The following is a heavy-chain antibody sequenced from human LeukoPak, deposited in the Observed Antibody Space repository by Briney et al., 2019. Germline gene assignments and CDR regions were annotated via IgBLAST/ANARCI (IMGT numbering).Heavy chain of an antibody. J-gene: IGHJ4*02. D-gene: IGHD6-6*01. CDR3: AKDLSSSSSLDY. Sequence: GGSLRLSCAASGFTFSSYAMHWVRQAPGKGLEWVAIISYDGSNKYYADSVKGRFTISRDNSKNTLYLQMNSLRAEDTAVYYCAKDLSSSSSLDYWGQGTLVTVSS. CDR1: GFTFSSYA. V-gene: IGHV3-30-3*01. CDR2: ISYDGSNK.